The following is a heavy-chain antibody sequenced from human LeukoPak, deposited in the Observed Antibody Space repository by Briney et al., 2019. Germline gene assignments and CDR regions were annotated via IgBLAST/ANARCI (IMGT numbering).Heavy chain of an antibody. Sequence: GGSLRLSCAASGITVSSTYMSWVRQAPGKGLEWVSVIYSGGSTYYADSAKGRFTISRDNSKNTLYLQMNSLRAEDTAVYYCARYNFFGGTPFDYWGQGTLVTVSS. D-gene: IGHD5-24*01. CDR3: ARYNFFGGTPFDY. J-gene: IGHJ4*02. CDR2: IYSGGST. CDR1: GITVSSTY. V-gene: IGHV3-66*01.